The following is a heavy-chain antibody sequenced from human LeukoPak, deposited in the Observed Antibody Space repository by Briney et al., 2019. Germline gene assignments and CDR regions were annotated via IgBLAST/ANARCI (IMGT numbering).Heavy chain of an antibody. Sequence: SVKVSCKASGGSSSNYAISWVRQAPGQGLEWMGGIIPLLGTTDYAQKFQGRVTITADKPTSIVYMELSSLTSEDTAVYYCATGPIRYNWFDPWGQGTLVTVSS. J-gene: IGHJ5*02. CDR3: ATGPIRYNWFDP. V-gene: IGHV1-69*06. CDR1: GGSSSNYA. CDR2: IIPLLGTT.